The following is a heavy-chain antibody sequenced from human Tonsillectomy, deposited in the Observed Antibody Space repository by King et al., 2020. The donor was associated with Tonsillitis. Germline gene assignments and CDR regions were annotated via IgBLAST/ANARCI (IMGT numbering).Heavy chain of an antibody. CDR1: GFIFSNYG. CDR3: AKDRAAGLIDY. V-gene: IGHV3-30*02. Sequence: VQLVESGGGVVQPGGSLRLSCVASGFIFSNYGMHWVRXAPGKGLEWVTXXHYDGTNEYYADSVXGRFTISRDXSKNTLYLXMNSLRAEDTAVYYCAKDRAAGLIDYWGQGTLVTVSS. D-gene: IGHD6-13*01. CDR2: XHYDGTNE. J-gene: IGHJ4*02.